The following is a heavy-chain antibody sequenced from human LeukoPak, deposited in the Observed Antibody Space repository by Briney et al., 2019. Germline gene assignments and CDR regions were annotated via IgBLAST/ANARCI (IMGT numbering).Heavy chain of an antibody. CDR3: AQGTSFDY. Sequence: GGSLRLSCAASGFTFKEYWMSWARLAPGKGLEWVAVISYDGSNKYYADSVKGRLTISRDNSKNTLYLQMNSLRAEDTAVYYCAQGTSFDYWGQGTLVTVSS. V-gene: IGHV3-30*18. CDR2: ISYDGSNK. D-gene: IGHD2-2*01. CDR1: GFTFKEYW. J-gene: IGHJ4*02.